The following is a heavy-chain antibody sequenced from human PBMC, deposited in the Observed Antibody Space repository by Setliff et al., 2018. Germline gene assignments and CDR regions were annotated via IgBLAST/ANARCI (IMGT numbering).Heavy chain of an antibody. CDR2: IYYSGST. CDR1: GGSISTSSYY. D-gene: IGHD3-22*01. CDR3: ARGPYNIYDRSGYGFTNWFDP. V-gene: IGHV4-39*07. Sequence: KPSETLSLTCTVSGGSISTSSYYWGWIRQPPGKGLEWIGSIYYSGSTYYNPSLKSRVTISVDTSKKQFSLKLSSVTAADTAVYYCARGPYNIYDRSGYGFTNWFDPWGQGILVTVSS. J-gene: IGHJ5*02.